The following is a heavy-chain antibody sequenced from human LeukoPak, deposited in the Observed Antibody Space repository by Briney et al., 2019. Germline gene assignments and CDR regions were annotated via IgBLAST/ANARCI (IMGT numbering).Heavy chain of an antibody. CDR3: ARDYYYDSSGYYTYYFDY. CDR2: INPNGGSA. Sequence: ASVKVSCKASGYTFPNYHIHWVRQAPGQGLEWLGIINPNGGSASYAQRFQGRVTMTRDTSTTTVYMELTSLRSEVTAVYYCARDYYYDSSGYYTYYFDYWGQGTQVTVSS. D-gene: IGHD3-22*01. CDR1: GYTFPNYH. J-gene: IGHJ4*02. V-gene: IGHV1-46*01.